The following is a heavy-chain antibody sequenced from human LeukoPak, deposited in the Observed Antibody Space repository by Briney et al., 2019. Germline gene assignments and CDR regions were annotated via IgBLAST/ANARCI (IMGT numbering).Heavy chain of an antibody. CDR1: GFSFSIDA. CDR2: IVGSGGST. CDR3: TKDLLQGDGYWDIDY. J-gene: IGHJ4*02. D-gene: IGHD5-24*01. Sequence: PGEALRLSCAASGFSFSIDAMSWGRQAPGKGLEWVSGIVGSGGSTFYADSVKGRFTISREKSKNTLNLQMNSLRAEDTAIYYCTKDLLQGDGYWDIDYWGQGTLVTVSS. V-gene: IGHV3-23*01.